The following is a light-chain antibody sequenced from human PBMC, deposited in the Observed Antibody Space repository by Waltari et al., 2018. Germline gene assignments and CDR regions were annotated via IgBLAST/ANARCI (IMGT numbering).Light chain of an antibody. CDR1: QSISSW. CDR2: KAS. V-gene: IGKV1-5*03. Sequence: DIQMTQSPSTLSASVGGRVTITCRASQSISSWFAWYQQKPGKAPKLLIYKASSLERGVPSRFSGSGSGTEFTLTISSLQPDDFATYYCQQYNSYSGYTFGQGTKLEIK. CDR3: QQYNSYSGYT. J-gene: IGKJ2*01.